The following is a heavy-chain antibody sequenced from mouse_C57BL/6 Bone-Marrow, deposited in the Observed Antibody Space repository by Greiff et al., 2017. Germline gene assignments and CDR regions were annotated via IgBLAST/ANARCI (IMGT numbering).Heavy chain of an antibody. V-gene: IGHV6-3*01. D-gene: IGHD2-4*01. CDR3: LDYDYGGFAY. J-gene: IGHJ3*01. CDR1: GFTFSNYW. Sequence: EVMLVESGGGLVQPGGSMKLSCVASGFTFSNYWMNWVRQSPEKGLEWVAQLRFKSVNYATHYAESVKGRFSISRNDSKSSVYLQMDNLRAEDTGIYYCLDYDYGGFAYWGQGTLVTVSA. CDR2: LRFKSVNYAT.